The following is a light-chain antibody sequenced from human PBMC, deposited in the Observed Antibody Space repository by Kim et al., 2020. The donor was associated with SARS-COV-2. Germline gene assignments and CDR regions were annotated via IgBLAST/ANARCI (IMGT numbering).Light chain of an antibody. CDR2: QNN. CDR3: QAWDRGDPRV. Sequence: SYELTQPPSVSVSPGQTASITCSGDKLGDKYACWYQQKPGQSPVLVIYQNNKRPSGIPERFSGSNSGNTATLTISGTQAMDEADYYCQAWDRGDPRVFGT. J-gene: IGLJ1*01. CDR1: KLGDKY. V-gene: IGLV3-1*01.